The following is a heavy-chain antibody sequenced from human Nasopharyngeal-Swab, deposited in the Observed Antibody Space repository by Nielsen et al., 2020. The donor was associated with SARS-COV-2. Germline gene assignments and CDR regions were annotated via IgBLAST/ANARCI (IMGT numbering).Heavy chain of an antibody. CDR1: GYSFTSYW. CDR3: ARRANCRCGCWFSPYYHYLDV. D-gene: IGHD2-15*01. Sequence: GESLKISCKGSGYSFTSYWISWVRQMPGKGLEWMGRIDPSDSYTNYSPSFQGHVTISADKSISTAYLQWSSLKASDTAMYYLARRANCRCGCWFSPYYHYLDVWGKGTTVTVSS. J-gene: IGHJ6*03. V-gene: IGHV5-10-1*01. CDR2: IDPSDSYT.